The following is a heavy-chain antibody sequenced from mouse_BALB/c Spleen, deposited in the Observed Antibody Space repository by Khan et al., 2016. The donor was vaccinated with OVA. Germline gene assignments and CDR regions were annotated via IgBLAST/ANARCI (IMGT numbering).Heavy chain of an antibody. Sequence: EVQLVESGPGLVKPFQSLSLTCTVTGYSITSGYGWNWIRQFPGNKLEWMGYISYSGSTNYNPSLKSRISITRDTSKNQFFLQLNSVTTEDTATYYCARTVRIKYWGQGTTLTVSS. CDR1: GYSITSGYG. D-gene: IGHD1-1*01. CDR2: ISYSGST. J-gene: IGHJ2*01. V-gene: IGHV3-2*02. CDR3: ARTVRIKY.